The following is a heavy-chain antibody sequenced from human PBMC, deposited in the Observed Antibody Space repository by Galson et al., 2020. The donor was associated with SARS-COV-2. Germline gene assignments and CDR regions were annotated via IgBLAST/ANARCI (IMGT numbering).Heavy chain of an antibody. J-gene: IGHJ4*02. CDR1: GGSISSYY. V-gene: IGHV4-59*13. CDR3: TWSSGYYSPGIVDY. Sequence: SETLSLTCTVSGGSISSYYWSWIRQPPGKGLEWIGYIYYSGSTNYNPSLTSRVTISVDTSKNQFSLKLSSLTAADTAVYYCTWSSGYYSPGIVDYWGQGTLVTVSS. CDR2: IYYSGST. D-gene: IGHD3-22*01.